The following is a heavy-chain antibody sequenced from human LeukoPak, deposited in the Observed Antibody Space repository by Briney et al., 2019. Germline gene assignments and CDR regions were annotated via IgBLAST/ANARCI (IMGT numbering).Heavy chain of an antibody. Sequence: GGSLRLSCAASGFTFSSYEMNWVRQAPGKGLEWVSYISSSGSTIYYADSVKGRFTISRDNAKNSLYLQMNSLRVEDTAVYYCARDAGGRTQREGWFDPWGQGTLVTVSS. D-gene: IGHD1-26*01. V-gene: IGHV3-48*03. CDR1: GFTFSSYE. CDR2: ISSSGSTI. CDR3: ARDAGGRTQREGWFDP. J-gene: IGHJ5*02.